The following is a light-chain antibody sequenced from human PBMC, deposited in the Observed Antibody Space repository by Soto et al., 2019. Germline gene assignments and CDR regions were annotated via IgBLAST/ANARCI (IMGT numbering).Light chain of an antibody. CDR1: QGISNY. Sequence: DIQMTQSPSSLSASVGDRVTITCRASQGISNYLAWYQQNPGKVPKLLIYAASTLQSGVPSRFSGSGSGTDFTITISSLQPEDVATYYCQKYNSAPHTFGQGTKLEIK. CDR3: QKYNSAPHT. V-gene: IGKV1-27*01. J-gene: IGKJ2*01. CDR2: AAS.